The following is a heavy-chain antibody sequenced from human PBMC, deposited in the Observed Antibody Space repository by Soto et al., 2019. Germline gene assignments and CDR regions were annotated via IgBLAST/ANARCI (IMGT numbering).Heavy chain of an antibody. CDR3: ARDEGLYDYVWGSYYGSPYGMDV. CDR2: ISAYNGNT. Sequence: ASVKVSCKASGYTFTSYGISWVRQAPGQGLEWMGWISAYNGNTNYAQKLQGRVTMTTDTSTSTAYMELRSLRSDDTAVYYCARDEGLYDYVWGSYYGSPYGMDVWGQGTTVTVSS. J-gene: IGHJ6*02. CDR1: GYTFTSYG. D-gene: IGHD3-16*01. V-gene: IGHV1-18*01.